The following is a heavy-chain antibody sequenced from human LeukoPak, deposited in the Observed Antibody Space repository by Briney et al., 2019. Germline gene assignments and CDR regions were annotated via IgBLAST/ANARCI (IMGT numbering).Heavy chain of an antibody. CDR1: GFTFSSYS. Sequence: GGSLRLSCAASGFTFSSYSMIWVPQAPGKGLEWVSYISSSSSTIYYADSVKGRFTISRDNAKNSLYLQMNSLRAEDTAVYYCARGRVITMVRGVLVYWGQGTLVTVSS. D-gene: IGHD3-10*01. CDR2: ISSSSSTI. CDR3: ARGRVITMVRGVLVY. J-gene: IGHJ4*02. V-gene: IGHV3-48*01.